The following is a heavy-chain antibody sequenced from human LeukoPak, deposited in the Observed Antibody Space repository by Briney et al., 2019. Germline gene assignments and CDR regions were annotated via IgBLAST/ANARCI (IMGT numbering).Heavy chain of an antibody. CDR1: GGSINNYY. D-gene: IGHD6-19*01. CDR2: IYTSGNTNY. J-gene: IGHJ3*02. CDR3: ATYSSASDAFDI. Sequence: SETLSLTCTVSGGSINNYYWSWLRQPAGKGLEWLGHIYTSGNTNYNYNPSLKSRVSMSIDTSKNQFSLKLSSVAAADTAFYYCATYSSASDAFDIWGQGTKVTVSS. V-gene: IGHV4-4*07.